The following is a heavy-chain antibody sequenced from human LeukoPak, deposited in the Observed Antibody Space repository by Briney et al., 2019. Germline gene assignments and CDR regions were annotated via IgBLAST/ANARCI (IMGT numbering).Heavy chain of an antibody. V-gene: IGHV4-61*02. CDR1: GGSSSSGSYY. CDR3: ARDRNYDHAFDI. J-gene: IGHJ3*02. Sequence: SETLSLTCTVSGGSSSSGSYYWSWIRQPAGKGLEWIGRIYTSGSTNYNPSLKSRVTMSVDTSKNQFSLKLSSVTAADTAIYFCARDRNYDHAFDIWGQGTMVTVSS. CDR2: IYTSGST. D-gene: IGHD3-22*01.